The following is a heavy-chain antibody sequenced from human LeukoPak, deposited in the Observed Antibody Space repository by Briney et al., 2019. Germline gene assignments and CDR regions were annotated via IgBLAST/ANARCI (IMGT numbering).Heavy chain of an antibody. CDR2: IYWNDGK. CDR3: ARRRLEKGTTVTSAFDY. CDR1: GFSLSTSGVG. V-gene: IGHV2-5*01. D-gene: IGHD4-17*01. J-gene: IGHJ4*02. Sequence: AGPTLVKPTQSLTLTCTFSGFSLSTSGVGVCWIRQPPGKALECLALIYWNDGKDYSPSLRSRLTITKDISKNQVVLTMTNMDPVDTATYFCARRRLEKGTTVTSAFDYWGQGTLVTVSS.